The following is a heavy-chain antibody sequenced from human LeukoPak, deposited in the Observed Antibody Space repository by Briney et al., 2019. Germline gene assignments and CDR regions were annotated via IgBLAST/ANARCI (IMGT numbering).Heavy chain of an antibody. CDR1: GYTFTSYG. J-gene: IGHJ6*03. V-gene: IGHV1-18*01. Sequence: ASVKVSCKASGYTFTSYGISWVRQAPGQGLEWMGWISAYNGNTNYAQKLQGRVTMTTDTSTSKAYMELKSLRSDDTAVYYCARVAMITFGGVIVSNYMDVWGKGTTVTVSS. CDR3: ARVAMITFGGVIVSNYMDV. D-gene: IGHD3-16*02. CDR2: ISAYNGNT.